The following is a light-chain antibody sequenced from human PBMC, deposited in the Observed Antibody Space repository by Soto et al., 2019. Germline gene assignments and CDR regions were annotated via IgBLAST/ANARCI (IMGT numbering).Light chain of an antibody. J-gene: IGKJ1*01. CDR3: QHRSNWPGT. CDR1: QSVFSY. Sequence: DIVLTQSPATLSLSPGERATLSCRASQSVFSYLAWYQQKPGQAPRLLIYDVSDRATGIPARFTGSGSGTDFTLTISSLEPEDFAVYYCQHRSNWPGTFGQGTKVEIK. V-gene: IGKV3-11*01. CDR2: DVS.